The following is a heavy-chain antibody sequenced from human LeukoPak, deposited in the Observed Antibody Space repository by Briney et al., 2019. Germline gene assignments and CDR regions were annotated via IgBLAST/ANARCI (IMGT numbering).Heavy chain of an antibody. J-gene: IGHJ6*02. CDR1: GFTIDDYA. Sequence: GGSLRLSCAASGFTIDDYAMHWVRQAPGKGLEWVSLISGDGGSTYYADSVKGRFTISRDNSKNSLYLQMNSLRTKDTALYYCAKGRAARLNYYYYYGMDVWGQGTTVTVSS. CDR3: AKGRAARLNYYYYYGMDV. V-gene: IGHV3-43*02. D-gene: IGHD6-6*01. CDR2: ISGDGGST.